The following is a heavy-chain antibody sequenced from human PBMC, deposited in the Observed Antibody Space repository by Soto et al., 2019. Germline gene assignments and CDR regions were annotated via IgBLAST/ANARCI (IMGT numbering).Heavy chain of an antibody. V-gene: IGHV1-46*03. CDR1: GYPVTAYY. CDR2: INPATGAA. Sequence: QLHLVQSGAVVKKPGASVTVSCSASGYPVTAYYMHWVRQAPGRGLEWMGGINPATGAAKYTQTFQGSVTMTRDTSTSTVFMELRGLTSEDTAVFYCGRYCTNTKCRGGYYLDLWGQGTLLTVSS. CDR3: GRYCTNTKCRGGYYLDL. J-gene: IGHJ5*02. D-gene: IGHD2-8*01.